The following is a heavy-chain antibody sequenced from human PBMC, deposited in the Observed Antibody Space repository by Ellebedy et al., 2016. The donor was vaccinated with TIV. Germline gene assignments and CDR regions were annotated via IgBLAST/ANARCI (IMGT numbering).Heavy chain of an antibody. V-gene: IGHV5-51*01. Sequence: GESLKISCKGSGYGFTNYWIGWVRQMPGKGLEWMGIIYPGDSDTRYSPSFQGQVTISVDKSISTAYLQWSSLKASDTAMYYCARRDYYGSGSYSADYWGQGTLVTVSS. D-gene: IGHD3-10*01. CDR3: ARRDYYGSGSYSADY. J-gene: IGHJ4*02. CDR1: GYGFTNYW. CDR2: IYPGDSDT.